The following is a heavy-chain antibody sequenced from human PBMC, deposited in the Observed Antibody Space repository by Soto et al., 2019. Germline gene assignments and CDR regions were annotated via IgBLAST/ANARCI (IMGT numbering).Heavy chain of an antibody. CDR3: ARKYWFAKSPSEGMDV. Sequence: QVQLVQSGAEVKKPGSSVKVSCKASGGTFSSYAISWVRQAPGQGLEWVGGIIPIFGTANYAQKFQGRVTITADESTSTAYMELSRLRSEDTAVYYCARKYWFAKSPSEGMDVWGQGTTVTVSS. CDR1: GGTFSSYA. V-gene: IGHV1-69*12. CDR2: IIPIFGTA. J-gene: IGHJ6*02. D-gene: IGHD3-10*01.